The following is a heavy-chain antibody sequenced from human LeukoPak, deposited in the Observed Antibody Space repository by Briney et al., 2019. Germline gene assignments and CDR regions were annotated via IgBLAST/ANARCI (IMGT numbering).Heavy chain of an antibody. J-gene: IGHJ4*02. CDR3: ARDRARRYSFDY. V-gene: IGHV1-46*01. CDR1: GYTFTSYY. CDR2: INPSGGST. Sequence: ASVKVSCKAPGYTFTSYYMHWVRQAPGPGLEWMGIINPSGGSTSYAQKFQGRVTMTRDTSTSTVYMELSSLRSEDTAVYYCARDRARRYSFDYWGQGTLVTVSS.